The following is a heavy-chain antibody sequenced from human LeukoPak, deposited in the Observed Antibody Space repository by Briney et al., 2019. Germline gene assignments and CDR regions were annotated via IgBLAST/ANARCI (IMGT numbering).Heavy chain of an antibody. D-gene: IGHD6-19*01. J-gene: IGHJ4*02. CDR2: ISWDGGST. CDR1: GFTFDDYT. CDR3: AKDSSPSSGWCYFDY. Sequence: PGGSLRLSCAASGFTFDDYTMHWVRQAPGKGLEWVSLISWDGGSTYYADSVKGRFTISRDNSKNSLYLQMNSLRTEDTALYYCAKDSSPSSGWCYFDYWGQGTLVTVSS. V-gene: IGHV3-43*01.